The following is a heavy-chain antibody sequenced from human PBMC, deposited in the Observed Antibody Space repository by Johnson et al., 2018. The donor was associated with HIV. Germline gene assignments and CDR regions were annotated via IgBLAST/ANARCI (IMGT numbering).Heavy chain of an antibody. V-gene: IGHV3-33*06. Sequence: QVQLVESGGGVVQPGRSLRLYCAASGFTFSSYGMHWVRQAPGKGLEWVAVIWYDGSNKYYADSVKGRFTISRDNSKNTLYLQMNSLRAEDTAVYYCAKDKEYSSSPGAFDMWGQGTMVTVSS. CDR3: AKDKEYSSSPGAFDM. CDR1: GFTFSSYG. J-gene: IGHJ3*02. D-gene: IGHD6-6*01. CDR2: IWYDGSNK.